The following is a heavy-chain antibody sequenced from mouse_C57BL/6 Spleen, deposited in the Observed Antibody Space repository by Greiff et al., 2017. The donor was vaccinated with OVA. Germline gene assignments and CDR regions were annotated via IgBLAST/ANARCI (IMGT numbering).Heavy chain of an antibody. D-gene: IGHD4-1*01. Sequence: QVTLKVSGPGILQPSQTLSLTCSFSGFSLSTFGMGVGWIRQPSGQGLEWLAHIWWDDAKYYNPAMKSRPPISKDTSKNQVFLKIANVDTADTATYYCARMSGTGTVYYAMDYWGQGTSVTVSS. V-gene: IGHV8-8*01. CDR2: IWWDDAK. CDR3: ARMSGTGTVYYAMDY. CDR1: GFSLSTFGMG. J-gene: IGHJ4*01.